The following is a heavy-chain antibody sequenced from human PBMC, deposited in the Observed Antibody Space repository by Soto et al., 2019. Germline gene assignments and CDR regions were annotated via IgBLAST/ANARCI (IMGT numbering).Heavy chain of an antibody. Sequence: GASVKVSCKASGGTFSSYAISWVRQAPGQGLEWMGGIIPIFGTANYAQKFQGRVTITADESTSTAYMELSSLRSEDTAVYYCARDLGPYYYDSSGYYYDDRVRYYYYGMDVWGQGTTVTVSS. CDR3: ARDLGPYYYDSSGYYYDDRVRYYYYGMDV. J-gene: IGHJ6*02. V-gene: IGHV1-69*13. D-gene: IGHD3-22*01. CDR2: IIPIFGTA. CDR1: GGTFSSYA.